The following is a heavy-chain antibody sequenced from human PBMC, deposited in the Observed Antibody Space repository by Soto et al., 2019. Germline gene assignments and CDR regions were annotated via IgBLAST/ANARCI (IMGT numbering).Heavy chain of an antibody. CDR1: GFTFSTYV. J-gene: IGHJ5*01. CDR2: ISYDGSSE. Sequence: QVQLVESGGGVVQPGRSLRLSCAASGFTFSTYVMHWVRQAPGKGLEWVAAISYDGSSEHYADSVKGRFTISRDNSKNTLYLQMNSLRPEDTAVYYCARTWSEYNWFDSWGQGTLVTVSS. CDR3: ARTWSEYNWFDS. V-gene: IGHV3-30-3*01.